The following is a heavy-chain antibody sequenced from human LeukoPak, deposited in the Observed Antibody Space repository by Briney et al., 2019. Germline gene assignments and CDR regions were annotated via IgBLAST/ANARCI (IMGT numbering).Heavy chain of an antibody. D-gene: IGHD2-2*01. Sequence: GGSLRLSCAASGFTFSSYGMHWVRQAPGKGLEWVAFIRYDGSNKYYADSVKGRFTISRDDSKNTLYLQMNSLRAEDTAVYYCASDGEYCSSTSCYGEWGQGTLVTVSS. CDR2: IRYDGSNK. J-gene: IGHJ4*02. CDR1: GFTFSSYG. CDR3: ASDGEYCSSTSCYGE. V-gene: IGHV3-30*02.